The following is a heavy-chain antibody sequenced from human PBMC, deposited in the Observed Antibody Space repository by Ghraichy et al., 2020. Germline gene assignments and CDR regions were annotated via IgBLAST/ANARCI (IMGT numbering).Heavy chain of an antibody. CDR3: VKDTFLAMVNRKGFDH. CDR1: GFTFKDYG. D-gene: IGHD5-18*01. CDR2: ISWNSDTT. Sequence: GGSLRLSCVASGFTFKDYGMHWVRQAPGKGLEWVSTISWNSDTTTYADSVKGRFTISRDDAKNSLYLQMNSLRAEDTALYYCVKDTFLAMVNRKGFDHWGQGTLVTVSS. V-gene: IGHV3-9*01. J-gene: IGHJ4*02.